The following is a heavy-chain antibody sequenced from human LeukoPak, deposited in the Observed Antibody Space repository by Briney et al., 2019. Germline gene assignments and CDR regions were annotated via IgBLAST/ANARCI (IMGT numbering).Heavy chain of an antibody. CDR3: ANFIIPVVTDLDY. D-gene: IGHD3-10*01. Sequence: GGSLRLSCAASGFTVSSNYMSWVRQAPGRGLEWVSVIYSGGGTYYADSVKGRFTISRDNSKNTLYLQMNSLRAEDTAVYYCANFIIPVVTDLDYWGQGTLVTVSS. CDR1: GFTVSSNY. J-gene: IGHJ4*02. CDR2: IYSGGGT. V-gene: IGHV3-53*01.